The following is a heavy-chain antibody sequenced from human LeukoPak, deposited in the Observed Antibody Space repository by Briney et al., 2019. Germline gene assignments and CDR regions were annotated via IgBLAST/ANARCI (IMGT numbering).Heavy chain of an antibody. J-gene: IGHJ3*02. V-gene: IGHV4-61*05. Sequence: SETLSLTCTVSGGSISSSSYYWGWIRQPPGKGLEWIGYIYYSGSTNYNPSLKSRVTISVDTSKNQFSLKLSSVTAADTAVYYCARGGYDYVWGSYRDAFDIWGQGTMVTVSS. CDR3: ARGGYDYVWGSYRDAFDI. CDR1: GGSISSSSYY. CDR2: IYYSGST. D-gene: IGHD3-16*02.